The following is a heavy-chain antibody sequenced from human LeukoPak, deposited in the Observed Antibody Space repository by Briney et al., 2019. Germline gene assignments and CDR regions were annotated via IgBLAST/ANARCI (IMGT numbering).Heavy chain of an antibody. Sequence: GASVKVSCKASGYTFTGYYMHWVRQAPGQGLEWMGWIIPIFGTANYAQKFQGRVTITADKSTSTAYMELSSLRSEDTAVYYCARGMVDIVATGPFDYWGQGTLVTVSS. CDR3: ARGMVDIVATGPFDY. J-gene: IGHJ4*02. D-gene: IGHD5-12*01. CDR1: GYTFTGYY. CDR2: IIPIFGTA. V-gene: IGHV1-69*06.